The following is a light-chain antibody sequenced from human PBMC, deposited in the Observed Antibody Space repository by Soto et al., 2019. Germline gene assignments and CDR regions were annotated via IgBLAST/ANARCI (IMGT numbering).Light chain of an antibody. CDR1: QSISRW. Sequence: DIQMTQSPSTLSGSVGDRVTITCRASQSISRWLAWYQQKPGKAPKVLIWDASSLQRGVPSRFSGSGSGTEFTLTISSLQPDDFATYYCQQYNGYSTWTFGQGTKVEIK. CDR3: QQYNGYSTWT. V-gene: IGKV1-5*01. J-gene: IGKJ1*01. CDR2: DAS.